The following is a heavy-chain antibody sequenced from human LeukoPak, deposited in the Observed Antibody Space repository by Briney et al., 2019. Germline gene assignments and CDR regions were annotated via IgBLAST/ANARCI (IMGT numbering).Heavy chain of an antibody. CDR2: IYYSGST. D-gene: IGHD1-26*01. CDR3: ARPLSGSYPLGAFDI. V-gene: IGHV4-38-2*02. Sequence: SETLSLTCTVSDYSISSNYYWGWIRQPPGKGLEWIGSIYYSGSTYYNPSLKSRVTISVDTSKNQFSLKLSSVTAADTAVYYCARPLSGSYPLGAFDIWGQGTMVTVSS. J-gene: IGHJ3*02. CDR1: DYSISSNYY.